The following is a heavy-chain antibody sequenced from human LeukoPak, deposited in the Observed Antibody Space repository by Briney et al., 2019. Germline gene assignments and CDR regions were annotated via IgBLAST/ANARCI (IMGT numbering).Heavy chain of an antibody. CDR3: AKEEGYYYDSGGYYVEYFQH. CDR2: IGGSRSGSSRSII. D-gene: IGHD3-22*01. J-gene: IGHJ1*01. Sequence: PGGSLRLSCAASGFTFNSYSMNWFRQAPGKGLEWVSYIGGSRSGSSRSIIYYADSVKGRFTISRDNAKNSLYLQMNSLRAEDTAVYYCAKEEGYYYDSGGYYVEYFQHWGQGTLVTVSS. CDR1: GFTFNSYS. V-gene: IGHV3-48*04.